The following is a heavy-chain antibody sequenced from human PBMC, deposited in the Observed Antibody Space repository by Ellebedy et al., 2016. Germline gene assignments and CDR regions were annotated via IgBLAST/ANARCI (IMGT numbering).Heavy chain of an antibody. CDR2: ISSSSSYI. J-gene: IGHJ4*02. CDR3: ARDPPIGPLPAGTGGVNDY. D-gene: IGHD2-2*01. CDR1: GFTFSSYS. Sequence: GESLKISXAASGFTFSSYSMNWVRQAPGKGLEWVSSISSSSSYIYYADSVKGRFTISRDNAKNSLYLQMNSLRAEDTAVYYCARDPPIGPLPAGTGGVNDYWGQGTLVTVSS. V-gene: IGHV3-21*01.